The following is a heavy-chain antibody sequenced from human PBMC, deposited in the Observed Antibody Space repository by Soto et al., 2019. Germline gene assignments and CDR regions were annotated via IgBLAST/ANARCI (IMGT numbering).Heavy chain of an antibody. V-gene: IGHV1-18*01. CDR2: ISTDNGYT. D-gene: IGHD3-22*01. Sequence: QVQLVQSGAEVQKPGASVKVSCKAFGYTFTSYGISWVRQAPGQGLEWMGWISTDNGYTNYAQKFQGRVTMTTDTSTSTAYMELRSLRSDDTAVYYCARTKLHYDSSGYYFDYFDYWRQGTLVTVSS. CDR3: ARTKLHYDSSGYYFDYFDY. CDR1: GYTFTSYG. J-gene: IGHJ4*02.